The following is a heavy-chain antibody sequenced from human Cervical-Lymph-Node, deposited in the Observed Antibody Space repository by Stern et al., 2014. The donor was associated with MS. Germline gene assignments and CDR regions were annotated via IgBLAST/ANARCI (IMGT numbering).Heavy chain of an antibody. V-gene: IGHV1-69*01. D-gene: IGHD2-2*02. CDR3: ATGGALPYYYYYAMDV. CDR2: VIPNLGPA. CDR1: GGTFSSSP. Sequence: QVQLVQSGAEVKQPGSSVKVSCEASGGTFSSSPISWVRQAPGQGLEWMGGVIPNLGPADFAQKFQGRVTITADESTTTAYMGLSSLRSEDTAIYYCATGGALPYYYYYAMDVWGQGTAVTVSS. J-gene: IGHJ6*02.